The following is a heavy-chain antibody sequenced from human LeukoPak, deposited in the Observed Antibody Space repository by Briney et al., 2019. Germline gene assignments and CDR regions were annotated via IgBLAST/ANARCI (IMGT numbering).Heavy chain of an antibody. CDR1: GGSISLYY. J-gene: IGHJ4*02. Sequence: PSETLSLTCTVSGGSISLYYWTWIRQSPGKGLEWIGYNSSSGNTNYNPSLKSRVTISVDMSKNQFSLRLSSVTAADTAVYYCARAGSGWSFDYWGLGTLVTVSS. D-gene: IGHD6-19*01. V-gene: IGHV4-59*01. CDR2: NSSSGNT. CDR3: ARAGSGWSFDY.